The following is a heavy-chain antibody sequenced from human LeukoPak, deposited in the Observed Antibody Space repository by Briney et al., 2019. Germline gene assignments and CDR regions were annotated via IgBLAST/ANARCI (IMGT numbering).Heavy chain of an antibody. Sequence: GESLKISCKGSGYSFTSYWIGWVRQMPGKGLEWMGIIYPGDSDTRYSPSFQGQVTISADKSISTAYLQWSSLKASDTAMYYCARQNEGYNWHEGWFDPWGQGTLVTVSS. J-gene: IGHJ5*02. CDR2: IYPGDSDT. D-gene: IGHD1-1*01. V-gene: IGHV5-51*01. CDR3: ARQNEGYNWHEGWFDP. CDR1: GYSFTSYW.